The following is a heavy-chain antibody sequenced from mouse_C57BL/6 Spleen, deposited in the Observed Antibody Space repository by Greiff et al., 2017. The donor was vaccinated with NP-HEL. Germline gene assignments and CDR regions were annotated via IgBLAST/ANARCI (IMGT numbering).Heavy chain of an antibody. D-gene: IGHD2-4*01. V-gene: IGHV2-2*01. J-gene: IGHJ2*01. Sequence: QVQLQQSGPGLVQPSQSLSITCTVSGFSLTSYGVHWVRQSPGKGLEWLGVIWSGGSTDYNAAFISRLSISKDNSKIQVFFKMNSLQADDTAIFYCARRGLRRDYFDYWGQGTTLTVSS. CDR2: IWSGGST. CDR3: ARRGLRRDYFDY. CDR1: GFSLTSYG.